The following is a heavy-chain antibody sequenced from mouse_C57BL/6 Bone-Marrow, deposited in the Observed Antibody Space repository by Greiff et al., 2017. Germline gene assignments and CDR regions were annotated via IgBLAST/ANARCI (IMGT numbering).Heavy chain of an antibody. CDR2: LSDGGSYT. V-gene: IGHV5-4*01. CDR1: GFTFSSYA. Sequence: DVMLVESGGGLVKPGGSLKLSCAASGFTFSSYAMSWVRQTPEKRLEWVATLSDGGSYTYYPDNVKGRFTISRDNAKNNLYLQMSQLKSEDTAMDYCAREVTTVDYFDYWCQGTTLTVSS. D-gene: IGHD1-1*01. CDR3: AREVTTVDYFDY. J-gene: IGHJ2*01.